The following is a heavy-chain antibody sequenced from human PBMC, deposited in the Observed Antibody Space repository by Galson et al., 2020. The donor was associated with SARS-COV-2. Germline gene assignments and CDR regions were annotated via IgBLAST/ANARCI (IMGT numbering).Heavy chain of an antibody. V-gene: IGHV3-7*01. D-gene: IGHD6-19*01. CDR1: GFTFGNYW. CDR3: SREGWQGGY. J-gene: IGHJ4*02. CDR2: IRGDGSAE. Sequence: GGSLRLTCVVSGFTFGNYWMSWFRQAPGKGLEWMAHIRGDGSAENYVDSGRGRFSISRDNAVNSLYLQMNNLTVADTAMYYCSREGWQGGYWGQGTRVTVSS.